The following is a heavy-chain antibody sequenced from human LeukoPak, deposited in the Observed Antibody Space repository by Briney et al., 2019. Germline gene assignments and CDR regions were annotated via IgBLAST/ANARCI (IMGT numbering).Heavy chain of an antibody. V-gene: IGHV4-61*02. CDR3: ARTAENNWFDP. J-gene: IGHJ5*02. CDR1: GGSVSSGSYY. CDR2: IYTSGST. Sequence: SQTLSLTCTVSGGSVSSGSYYWSWIRQPAGKGLEWIGRIYTSGSTNYNPSLKSRVTISVDTSKNQFSLKLSSVTAADTAVYYCARTAENNWFDPWGQGTLVTVSS.